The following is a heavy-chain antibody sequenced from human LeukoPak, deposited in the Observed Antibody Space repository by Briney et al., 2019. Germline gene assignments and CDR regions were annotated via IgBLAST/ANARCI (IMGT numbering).Heavy chain of an antibody. D-gene: IGHD3-22*01. Sequence: SETLSLTCSVSADSITRYYLSWIRQPPGKGLEWIGYIYYSGSTNYNPSLKSRVTISVDTSKNQFSLKLSSVTAADTAVYYCARIRGTMIVPNWYFDLWGRGTLVTVSS. V-gene: IGHV4-59*08. CDR2: IYYSGST. CDR1: ADSITRYY. CDR3: ARIRGTMIVPNWYFDL. J-gene: IGHJ2*01.